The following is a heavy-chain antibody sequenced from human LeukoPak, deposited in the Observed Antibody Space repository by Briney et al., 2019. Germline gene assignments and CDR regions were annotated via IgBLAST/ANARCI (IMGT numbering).Heavy chain of an antibody. J-gene: IGHJ5*02. Sequence: ASVKVSCKTSGYSFTDYYIHWVRQAPGQGFEWLGWISPKSGGTNYAQKFQDSVSLTRDTSIGTAYMELTSLRLDDTAIYYCARGVAANGRRLDPWGQGTLITVSS. CDR3: ARGVAANGRRLDP. CDR1: GYSFTDYY. V-gene: IGHV1-2*02. CDR2: ISPKSGGT. D-gene: IGHD2-15*01.